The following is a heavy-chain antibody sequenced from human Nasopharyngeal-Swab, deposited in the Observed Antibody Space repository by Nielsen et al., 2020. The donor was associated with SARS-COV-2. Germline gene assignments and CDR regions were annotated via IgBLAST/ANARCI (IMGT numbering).Heavy chain of an antibody. CDR1: GFTFSGSA. Sequence: GESLKISCAASGFTFSGSAMHWVRQASGKGLEWVGRIRSKANSYATAYAASVKGRFTISRDDSKNTAYLRMNSLETEDTAVYYCTRPLGATVVTALTGYYYYMDVWGKGTTVTVSS. D-gene: IGHD4-23*01. V-gene: IGHV3-73*01. J-gene: IGHJ6*03. CDR2: IRSKANSYAT. CDR3: TRPLGATVVTALTGYYYYMDV.